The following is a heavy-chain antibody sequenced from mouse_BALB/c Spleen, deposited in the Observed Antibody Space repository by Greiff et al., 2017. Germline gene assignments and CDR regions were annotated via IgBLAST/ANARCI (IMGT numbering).Heavy chain of an antibody. CDR3: ARDGGNYFDY. D-gene: IGHD2-14*01. CDR2: IRNKANGYTT. V-gene: IGHV7-3*02. CDR1: GFTFTDYY. J-gene: IGHJ2*01. Sequence: EVKLVESGGGLVQPGGSLRLSCATSGFTFTDYYMSWVRQPPGKALEWLGFIRNKANGYTTEYSASVKGRFTISRDNSKSNLYLQMNTLRAEDSATYYCARDGGNYFDYWGQGTTLTVSS.